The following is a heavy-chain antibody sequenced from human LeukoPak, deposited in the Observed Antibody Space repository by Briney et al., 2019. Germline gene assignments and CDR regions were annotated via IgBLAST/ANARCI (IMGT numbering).Heavy chain of an antibody. V-gene: IGHV3-30-3*01. CDR3: ATVAAMYNYGNKPLDY. CDR2: ISYDGSNK. J-gene: IGHJ4*02. D-gene: IGHD5-18*01. CDR1: GFTFSTYA. Sequence: GKSLRLSCAASGFTFSTYAMPWVRQAPGKGLEWVAIISYDGSNKNYADSVKGRFTISRDNSKNTLFLQMHSLRAEDTAVYYCATVAAMYNYGNKPLDYWGQGTLVTVSS.